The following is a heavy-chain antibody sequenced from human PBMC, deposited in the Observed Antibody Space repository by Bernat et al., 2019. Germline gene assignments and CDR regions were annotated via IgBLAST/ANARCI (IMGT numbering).Heavy chain of an antibody. CDR1: GFTFSNYA. D-gene: IGHD1-26*01. V-gene: IGHV3-23*01. CDR3: SRPGGSYVFRGFDS. CDR2: IGGSDGNT. Sequence: EVQLLESGGGLVQPGGSLRLSCAASGFTFSNYAMSWVRQAPGKGLEWVSAIGGSDGNTYYADSVKGRFPISRDNSKNILYLQMNSLSAEDTAVYSCSRPGGSYVFRGFDSWGQGTLVTVSS. J-gene: IGHJ4*02.